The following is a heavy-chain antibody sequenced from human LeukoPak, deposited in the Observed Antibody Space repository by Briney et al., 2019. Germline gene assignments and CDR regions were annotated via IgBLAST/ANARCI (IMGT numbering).Heavy chain of an antibody. V-gene: IGHV3-21*01. D-gene: IGHD5-12*01. CDR3: ARAGGIESAFD. Sequence: PGGSLRLSCAASGFTFSSDSMSWVRQAPGKRLEWVSSITSRSSHIYYADSVRGRFTIYRDNAEKSLYLQMNSLRAEDTAVYYCARAGGIESAFDWGQGTLVTVSS. J-gene: IGHJ4*01. CDR1: GFTFSSDS. CDR2: ITSRSSHI.